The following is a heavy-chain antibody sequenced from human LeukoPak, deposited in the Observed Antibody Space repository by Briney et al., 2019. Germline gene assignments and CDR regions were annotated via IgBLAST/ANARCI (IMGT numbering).Heavy chain of an antibody. CDR1: GGSISSSSYS. Sequence: SETLSLTCTVSGGSISSSSYSWGWIRQPPGKGLEWIGSIYYSGSTYYNPSLKSRVTISVDTSKNQFSLKLSSVTAADTAVYYCRLDLNSPVDTAMVMEFWGQGTLVTVSS. CDR3: RLDLNSPVDTAMVMEF. D-gene: IGHD5-18*01. CDR2: IYYSGST. V-gene: IGHV4-39*01. J-gene: IGHJ4*02.